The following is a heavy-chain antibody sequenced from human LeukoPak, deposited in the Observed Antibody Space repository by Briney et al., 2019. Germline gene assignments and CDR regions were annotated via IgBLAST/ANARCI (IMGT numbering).Heavy chain of an antibody. J-gene: IGHJ6*03. Sequence: PGGTLRLSCAASGFTFDSYGMNWVRQAPGKGLEWVSGISGSGVYTYYADSVKGRFTISRDNAKNSLYLQMNSLRAEDTAVYYCARDPYSGSYGNYYYYFMDVWGKGTTVTISS. CDR3: ARDPYSGSYGNYYYYFMDV. CDR1: GFTFDSYG. D-gene: IGHD1-26*01. V-gene: IGHV3-21*01. CDR2: ISGSGVYT.